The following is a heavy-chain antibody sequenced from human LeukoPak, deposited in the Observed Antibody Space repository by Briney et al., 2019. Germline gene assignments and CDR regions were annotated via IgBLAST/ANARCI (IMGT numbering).Heavy chain of an antibody. D-gene: IGHD1-14*01. CDR1: GLTFSSYS. Sequence: GGSLRLSCAASGLTFSSYSMNWVRQAPGKGLEWVSSISSNSIYVFYADSMKGRFTISRDNAKNSLSLQMNSLRAEDTAVYYCARDQVDRIWYFDYWGQGTLVTVSS. CDR2: ISSNSIYV. V-gene: IGHV3-21*01. CDR3: ARDQVDRIWYFDY. J-gene: IGHJ4*02.